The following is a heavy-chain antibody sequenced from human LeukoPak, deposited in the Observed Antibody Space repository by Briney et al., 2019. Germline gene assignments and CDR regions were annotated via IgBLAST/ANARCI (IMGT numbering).Heavy chain of an antibody. V-gene: IGHV4-59*01. CDR2: ISYSGST. CDR3: TRSNGCSSTSCYVGYYYYGMDV. D-gene: IGHD2-2*01. J-gene: IGHJ6*02. Sequence: PSETLSLTCTVSGGSISSYYWSWIRQPPGKGLEWIGYISYSGSTNYNPSLTSRVTISVDTSKNQFSLKLSSVTAADTAVYYCTRSNGCSSTSCYVGYYYYGMDVWGQGTTVTVSS. CDR1: GGSISSYY.